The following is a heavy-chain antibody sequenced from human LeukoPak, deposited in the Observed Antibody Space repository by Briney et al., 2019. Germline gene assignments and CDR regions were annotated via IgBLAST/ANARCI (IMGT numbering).Heavy chain of an antibody. D-gene: IGHD4-17*01. Sequence: PGGSLRLSCEASGFTSSSYWMSWVRQAPGKGLEWVANIKQDGSEKYYVDSVKGRFTISRDNAKNSLYLQMNSLRAEDTAVYYCARARFETTVTTLVCKKDYYYYNMDVWGKGTTVTVSS. CDR2: IKQDGSEK. V-gene: IGHV3-7*01. J-gene: IGHJ6*03. CDR3: ARARFETTVTTLVCKKDYYYYNMDV. CDR1: GFTSSSYW.